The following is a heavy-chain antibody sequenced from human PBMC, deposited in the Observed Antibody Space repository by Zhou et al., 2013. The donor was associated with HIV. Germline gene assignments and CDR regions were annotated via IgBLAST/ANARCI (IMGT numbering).Heavy chain of an antibody. CDR1: GGSFSGYY. Sequence: QVQLKQWGAGLLKPSETLSLTCAVYGGSFSGYYWSWIRQPPGKGLEWIGEINHSGSSNYNPSLKSRVTISVDTSKNQFSLKLTSVTAADTAVYYCARDIPYRSWGQGTLVTVSS. CDR2: INHSGSS. CDR3: ARDIPYRS. J-gene: IGHJ5*02. V-gene: IGHV4-34*01.